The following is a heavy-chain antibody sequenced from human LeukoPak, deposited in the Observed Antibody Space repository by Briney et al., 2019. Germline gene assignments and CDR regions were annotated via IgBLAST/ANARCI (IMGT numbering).Heavy chain of an antibody. D-gene: IGHD2-15*01. CDR2: IIPIFGTA. V-gene: IGHV1-69*05. Sequence: SVKVSCKASGGTFSSYAISWVRQAPGQGLEWMGGIIPIFGTANYAQKFQGRVTITTDESTSTAYMELSSLRSEDTAVYYCARNGKRVVYYFDYWAQGTLVTVSS. J-gene: IGHJ4*02. CDR3: ARNGKRVVYYFDY. CDR1: GGTFSSYA.